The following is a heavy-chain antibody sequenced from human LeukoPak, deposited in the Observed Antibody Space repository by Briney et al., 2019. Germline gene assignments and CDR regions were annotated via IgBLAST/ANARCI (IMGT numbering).Heavy chain of an antibody. V-gene: IGHV4-39*07. CDR1: GGSISTSDYY. Sequence: KPSETLSLTCTVSGGSISTSDYYWGWIRQPPGKGLEWIGTIYYSGSTYYNPSLKSRVTISIDTSKNKFSLKLSSVTAADTAMYYCASLSSGSYSFDYWGQGTLVTVSS. CDR3: ASLSSGSYSFDY. J-gene: IGHJ4*02. D-gene: IGHD3-10*01. CDR2: IYYSGST.